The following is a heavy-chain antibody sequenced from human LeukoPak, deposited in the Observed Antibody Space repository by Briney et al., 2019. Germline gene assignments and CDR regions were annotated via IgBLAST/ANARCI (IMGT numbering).Heavy chain of an antibody. CDR1: GFTFRSYA. Sequence: GGSLRLSCAASGFTFRSYAMNWVRQAPGKGLEWVSAISGSGSATYYADSVKGRFTISRDNSKNTLYLQMNSLRAEDTAVYYCAKDQYGEAFDIWGPGTIVTVSS. CDR2: ISGSGSAT. J-gene: IGHJ3*02. CDR3: AKDQYGEAFDI. V-gene: IGHV3-23*01. D-gene: IGHD4-17*01.